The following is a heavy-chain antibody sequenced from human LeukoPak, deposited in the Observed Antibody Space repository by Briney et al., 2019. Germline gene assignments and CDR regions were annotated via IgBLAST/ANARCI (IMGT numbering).Heavy chain of an antibody. V-gene: IGHV3-23*01. D-gene: IGHD6-19*01. CDR3: AKDRAVAGILYYFDY. Sequence: GGSLRLSCAASGFTFSSYAMSWVRQAPGKGLEWVSAISGSGGSTYYADSVKGRFTISRDNSKNTLYLQMNSLRAEDTAVYYCAKDRAVAGILYYFDYWGQGTLVTVSS. CDR1: GFTFSSYA. J-gene: IGHJ4*02. CDR2: ISGSGGST.